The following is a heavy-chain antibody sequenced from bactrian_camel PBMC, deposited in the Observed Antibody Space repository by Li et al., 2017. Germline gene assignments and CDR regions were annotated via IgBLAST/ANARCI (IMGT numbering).Heavy chain of an antibody. J-gene: IGHJ6*01. CDR3: ATGGVVGYLFGY. V-gene: IGHV3S54*01. CDR1: GSTYNTYC. CDR2: IRADVGST. Sequence: HVQLVESGGGSVQTGGSLTLSCVASGSTYNTYCMGWFRQAPGKEREGVALIRADVGSTWYSDSVKGRFTISRDTAKDTLSLQMNSLKTEDTAVYYCATGGVVGYLFGYWGRGPRSPSP. D-gene: IGHD5*01.